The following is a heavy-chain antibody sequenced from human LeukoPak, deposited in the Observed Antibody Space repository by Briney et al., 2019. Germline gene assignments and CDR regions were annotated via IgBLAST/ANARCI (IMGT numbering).Heavy chain of an antibody. Sequence: SETLSLACAVYGGSFSGYYWSWIRQPPGKGLEWIGGINHSGSTNYNPSLKSRVTISVDTSKNQFSLRLRSVTAADTAVYYCARQIASAGTAGFDFWGQGALVTVSS. D-gene: IGHD6-13*01. CDR1: GGSFSGYY. J-gene: IGHJ4*02. V-gene: IGHV4-34*01. CDR2: INHSGST. CDR3: ARQIASAGTAGFDF.